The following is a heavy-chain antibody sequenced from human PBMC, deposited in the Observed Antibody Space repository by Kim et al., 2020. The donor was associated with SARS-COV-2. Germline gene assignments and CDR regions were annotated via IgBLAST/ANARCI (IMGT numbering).Heavy chain of an antibody. D-gene: IGHD3-10*01. CDR3: AKDPISGGDSPNVGGWLDY. CDR1: GFTFGDYA. J-gene: IGHJ4*02. Sequence: GGSLRLSCAASGFTFGDYAMHWVRQTPGKGLEWVSGISWNSGSTAYADSVKGRFTISRDNAKNSLYLQMSSLRAEDTALYSCAKDPISGGDSPNVGGWLDYWGQGTLVTVSS. CDR2: ISWNSGST. V-gene: IGHV3-9*01.